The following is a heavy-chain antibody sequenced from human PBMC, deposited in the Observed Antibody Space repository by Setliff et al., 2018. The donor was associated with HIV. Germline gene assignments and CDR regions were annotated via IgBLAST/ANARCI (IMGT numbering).Heavy chain of an antibody. CDR2: INTANGNT. CDR3: ARGPLFGNQYYPYHYMDV. V-gene: IGHV1-3*03. CDR1: GGTFSSYA. Sequence: ASVKVSCKASGGTFSSYAISWVRQAPGQRPEYMGWINTANGNTKYSQDLLGRASITMDTSASTSYMELSSLRSQDKAVYYCARGPLFGNQYYPYHYMDVWGKGTTVTVSS. D-gene: IGHD3-3*01. J-gene: IGHJ6*03.